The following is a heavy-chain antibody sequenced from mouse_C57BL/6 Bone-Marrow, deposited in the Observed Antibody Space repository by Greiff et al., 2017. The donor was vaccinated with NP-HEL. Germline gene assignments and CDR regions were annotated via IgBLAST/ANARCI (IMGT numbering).Heavy chain of an antibody. CDR3: ARFGDGRGDY. CDR1: GYTFTSYW. D-gene: IGHD1-1*02. V-gene: IGHV1-59*01. J-gene: IGHJ2*01. CDR2: IDPSDSYT. Sequence: QVQLQQPGAELVRPGTSVKLSCKASGYTFTSYWMHWVKQRPGQGLEWIGVIDPSDSYTNYNQKFKGKATLTVDTSSSTAYMQLSSLTSEDSAVYYCARFGDGRGDYWGQGTTRTVSS.